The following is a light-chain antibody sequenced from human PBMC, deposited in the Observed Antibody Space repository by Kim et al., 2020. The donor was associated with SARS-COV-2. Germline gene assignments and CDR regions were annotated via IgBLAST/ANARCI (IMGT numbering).Light chain of an antibody. V-gene: IGKV1-39*01. Sequence: ASVGDRVTIACRASQSISTYLNWYQQKPGKAPKLLIYAASRLQSGVPSRISGSGSGTDFTLTISSLQPEDFATYYCQQSHTAPLLTFGGGTKLEIK. CDR3: QQSHTAPLLT. CDR1: QSISTY. CDR2: AAS. J-gene: IGKJ4*01.